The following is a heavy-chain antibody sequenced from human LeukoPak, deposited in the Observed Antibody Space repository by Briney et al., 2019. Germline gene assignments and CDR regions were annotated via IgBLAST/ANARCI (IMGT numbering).Heavy chain of an antibody. CDR2: INHSGST. V-gene: IGHV4-39*07. CDR1: GGSISSSSYY. D-gene: IGHD3-3*01. CDR3: ARVSTIFYYMDV. J-gene: IGHJ6*03. Sequence: SETLSLTCAVSGGSISSSSYYWSWIRQPPGKGLEWIGEINHSGSTNYNPSLKSRVTISVDTSKNQFSLKLSSVTAADTAVYYCARVSTIFYYMDVWGKGTTVTVSS.